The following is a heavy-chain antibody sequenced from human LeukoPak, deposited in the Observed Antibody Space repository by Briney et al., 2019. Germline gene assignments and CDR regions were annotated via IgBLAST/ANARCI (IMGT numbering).Heavy chain of an antibody. D-gene: IGHD5-24*01. CDR3: AREGLEMATNSHPSPLYYFDY. V-gene: IGHV1-69*01. J-gene: IGHJ4*02. CDR1: GGTFSSYA. Sequence: GSSVKVSCKASGGTFSSYAISWVRQAPGQGLEWMGGIIPIFGTTNYAQKFQGRVTITADESTSTAYMELSRLRSEDTAVYYCAREGLEMATNSHPSPLYYFDYWGQGTLVTVSS. CDR2: IIPIFGTT.